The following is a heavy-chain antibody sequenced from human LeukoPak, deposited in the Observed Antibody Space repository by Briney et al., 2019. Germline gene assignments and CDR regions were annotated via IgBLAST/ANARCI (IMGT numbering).Heavy chain of an antibody. CDR3: ARDNYDSSGYYSFDY. D-gene: IGHD3-22*01. J-gene: IGHJ4*02. CDR2: ISSSGSTI. Sequence: PGGSLRLSCAASGFTFSSYGMHWVRQAPGKGLEWVSYISSSGSTIYYADSVKGRFTISRDNAKNSLYLQMNSLRAEDTAVYYCARDNYDSSGYYSFDYWGQGTLVTVSS. CDR1: GFTFSSYG. V-gene: IGHV3-48*04.